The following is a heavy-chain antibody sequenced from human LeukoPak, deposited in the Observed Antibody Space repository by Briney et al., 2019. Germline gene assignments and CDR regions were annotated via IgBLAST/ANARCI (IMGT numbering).Heavy chain of an antibody. D-gene: IGHD2-15*01. CDR1: GGSISSSKW. CDR3: ARAVLYQTPYSVVVVDATPDAFDI. CDR2: IYHSGST. J-gene: IGHJ3*02. V-gene: IGHV4-4*02. Sequence: LETLSLTCAVSGGSISSSKWWRWVRQPPGKGLEWIGEIYHSGSTNYNPSLKSRVTISVDNSKNQFSLTLSSVTAADTAVYYCARAVLYQTPYSVVVVDATPDAFDIWGQGTMVTVSS.